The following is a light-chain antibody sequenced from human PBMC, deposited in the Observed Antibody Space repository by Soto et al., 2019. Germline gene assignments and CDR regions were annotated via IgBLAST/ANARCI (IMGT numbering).Light chain of an antibody. J-gene: IGLJ2*01. Sequence: QSVLTQPASVPGSPGQSITISCTGTSSDIGAYNFVSWYQQHPGKAPKLMLYDVNIRPSGVSNRFSGSKSGNTASLTISGLQAEDEADYYCTSWTTSTTMIFGGGTKLPVL. V-gene: IGLV2-14*03. CDR2: DVN. CDR3: TSWTTSTTMI. CDR1: SSDIGAYNF.